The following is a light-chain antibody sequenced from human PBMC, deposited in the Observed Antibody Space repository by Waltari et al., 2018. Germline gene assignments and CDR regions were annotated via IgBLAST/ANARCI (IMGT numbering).Light chain of an antibody. J-gene: IGLJ1*01. V-gene: IGLV2-14*01. CDR1: STDIGFCNY. CDR2: DVT. Sequence: QSALSQPASVSGSPGQSITISCTGSSTDIGFCNYVPWYQHHPGEAPKLIVFDVTGRPSGVSNRFSGSRSGNTASLTSSGLQAEDEADYYCSSCTNTSPSYLFGTGTKVTVL. CDR3: SSCTNTSPSYL.